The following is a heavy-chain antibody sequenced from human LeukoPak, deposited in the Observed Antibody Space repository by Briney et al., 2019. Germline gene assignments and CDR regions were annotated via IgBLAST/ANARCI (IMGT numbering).Heavy chain of an antibody. CDR2: ITGSGGTT. D-gene: IGHD3-16*02. CDR1: GFTFSSYV. CDR3: AKGGYSS. Sequence: GGSHSLSYPPSGFTFSSYVMSWVRQAPGKGLEWVSAITGSGGTTYYADFVKGWFTISRDNSKNTLYLHMNSLRVEDTAVYHCAKGGYSSWGQGTRVTVSS. J-gene: IGHJ4*02. V-gene: IGHV3-23*01.